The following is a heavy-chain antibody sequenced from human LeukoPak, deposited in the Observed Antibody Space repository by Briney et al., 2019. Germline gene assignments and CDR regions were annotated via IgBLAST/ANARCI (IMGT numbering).Heavy chain of an antibody. CDR2: IDPASGGT. D-gene: IGHD1-1*01. Sequence: GASVKVSCKASGYTFSDYYIYWVRQAPGQGFEWVGWIDPASGGTSSAQMFQGRVTLTRDTSTNTAYMELSRLRSDDSAFYFCARSYTTTWYFDFWGQGTLVTVSS. CDR3: ARSYTTTWYFDF. V-gene: IGHV1-2*02. CDR1: GYTFSDYY. J-gene: IGHJ4*02.